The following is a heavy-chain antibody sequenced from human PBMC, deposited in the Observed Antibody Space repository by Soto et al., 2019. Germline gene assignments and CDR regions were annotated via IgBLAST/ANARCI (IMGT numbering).Heavy chain of an antibody. CDR3: ARLQGIRSGGSCYPFNWFDP. Sequence: SETLSLTCTVSGGSISSSSYYWGWIRQPPGEGLEWIGSIYYSGSTYYNPSLKSRVTISVDTSKNQFSLKLSSVTAADTAVYYCARLQGIRSGGSCYPFNWFDPWGQGTLVTVSS. J-gene: IGHJ5*02. D-gene: IGHD2-15*01. V-gene: IGHV4-39*01. CDR2: IYYSGST. CDR1: GGSISSSSYY.